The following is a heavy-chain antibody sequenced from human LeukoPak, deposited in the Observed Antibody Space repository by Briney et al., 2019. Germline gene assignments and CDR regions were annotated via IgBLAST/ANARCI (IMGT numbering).Heavy chain of an antibody. CDR3: ARDITPPTYDFWSGYYYDMDV. V-gene: IGHV3-30-3*01. CDR2: ISYDGSNK. CDR1: GFTFSSYA. D-gene: IGHD3-3*01. Sequence: GGSLRLSCAASGFTFSSYAMHWVRQAPGKGLEWVAVISYDGSNKYYADSVKDRFTISRDNSKNTLYLQMNSLRAEDTAVYYCARDITPPTYDFWSGYYYDMDVWGQGTTVTVSS. J-gene: IGHJ6*02.